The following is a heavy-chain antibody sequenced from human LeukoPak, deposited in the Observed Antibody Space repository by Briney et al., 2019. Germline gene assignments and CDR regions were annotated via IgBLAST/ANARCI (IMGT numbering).Heavy chain of an antibody. CDR2: IYYSGST. CDR1: GGSINSYH. V-gene: IGHV4-59*01. J-gene: IGHJ3*02. Sequence: PSETLSLTCTVSGGSINSYHRSWIRQPPGKGLEWIGYIYYSGSTNYNPSLKSRVTISLDTSKNQFSLRLTSVTAADTAVYYCATNRPVGGTYWGSFDIWGQGTLVTVSS. CDR3: ATNRPVGGTYWGSFDI. D-gene: IGHD1-26*01.